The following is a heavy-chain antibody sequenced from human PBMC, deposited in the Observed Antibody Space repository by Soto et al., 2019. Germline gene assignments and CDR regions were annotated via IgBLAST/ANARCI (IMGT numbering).Heavy chain of an antibody. CDR1: GFTFSSYG. D-gene: IGHD6-19*01. J-gene: IGHJ1*01. Sequence: QVQLVESGGGVVQPGRSLRLSCAASGFTFSSYGMHWVRQAPGKGLEWVAVISYDGSNKYYADSVKGRFTISRDNSKNTLELQMNSLRAEDTAVYYCAKCDSGWMGGGEYFQHWGQGTLVTVSS. CDR3: AKCDSGWMGGGEYFQH. V-gene: IGHV3-30*18. CDR2: ISYDGSNK.